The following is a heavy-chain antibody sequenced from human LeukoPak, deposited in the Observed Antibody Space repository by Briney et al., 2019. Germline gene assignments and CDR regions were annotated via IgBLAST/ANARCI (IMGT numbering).Heavy chain of an antibody. CDR3: ASRQRDFWSGSASEWFDP. CDR1: GFTFKNYW. J-gene: IGHJ5*02. Sequence: GGSLRLSCAASGFTFKNYWMHWVRQAPGKGPVWVSRINDDGSSTSYADSVKGRFTISRDDAKNTLYLQMNSLRAEDTAVYYCASRQRDFWSGSASEWFDPWGQGTLVTVSS. D-gene: IGHD3-3*01. CDR2: INDDGSST. V-gene: IGHV3-74*01.